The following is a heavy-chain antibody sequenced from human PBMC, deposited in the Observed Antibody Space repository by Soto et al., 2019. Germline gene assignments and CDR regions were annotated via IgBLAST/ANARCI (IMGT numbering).Heavy chain of an antibody. Sequence: QVQLQESGPGLVKPSETLSLTCTVSGGSISSHYWSWIRQPPGKGLEWIGYIYYSGTTWYDPSLESRVTISVDTSRNQFPLRLSSGTAADTALYYCARHTSGVTDYWGQGTLVTVSS. V-gene: IGHV4-59*08. J-gene: IGHJ4*02. D-gene: IGHD3-10*01. CDR3: ARHTSGVTDY. CDR2: IYYSGTT. CDR1: GGSISSHY.